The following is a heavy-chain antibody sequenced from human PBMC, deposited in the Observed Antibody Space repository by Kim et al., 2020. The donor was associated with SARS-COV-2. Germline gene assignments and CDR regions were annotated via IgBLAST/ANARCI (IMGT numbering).Heavy chain of an antibody. CDR3: ATDPLYSGYDSYFDY. D-gene: IGHD5-12*01. Sequence: QKFQGRVTMTEDTSTDTAYMELSSLRSEDTAVYYCATDPLYSGYDSYFDYWGQGTLVTVSS. J-gene: IGHJ4*02. V-gene: IGHV1-24*01.